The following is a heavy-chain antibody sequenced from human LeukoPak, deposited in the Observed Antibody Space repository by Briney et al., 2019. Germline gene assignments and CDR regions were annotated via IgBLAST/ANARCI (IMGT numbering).Heavy chain of an antibody. CDR1: GFTVSSNY. V-gene: IGHV3-66*02. Sequence: GGSLRLSCAASGFTVSSNYMSWVRQAPGKGLEWVSVIYSGGSTYYADSVKGRFTISRDNFKNTLYLQMNSLRAEDTAVYYCARDSRDGSNYYYYYMDVWGKGTTVTVSS. CDR3: ARDSRDGSNYYYYYMDV. D-gene: IGHD3-10*01. CDR2: IYSGGST. J-gene: IGHJ6*03.